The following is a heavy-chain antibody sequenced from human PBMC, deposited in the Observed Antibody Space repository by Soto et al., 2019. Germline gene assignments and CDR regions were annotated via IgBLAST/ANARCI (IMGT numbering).Heavy chain of an antibody. J-gene: IGHJ5*02. Sequence: PSDTLSLTFTVSCGSISSGGCYGILIRQHPGKGLEWIGYIYYSGSTNYNPSLKSRVTISVDTSKNQFSLKLSSVTAADTAVYYCARDGIAAAGWFDPWGQGALVTVS. CDR2: IYYSGST. D-gene: IGHD6-13*01. CDR1: CGSISSGGCY. V-gene: IGHV4-61*08. CDR3: ARDGIAAAGWFDP.